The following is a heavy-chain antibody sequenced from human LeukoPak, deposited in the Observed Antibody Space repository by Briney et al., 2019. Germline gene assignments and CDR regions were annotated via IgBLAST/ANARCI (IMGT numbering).Heavy chain of an antibody. Sequence: GGSLRLSCAASGFTFSNAWMSWVRQAPGKGLEWVGRIKSKTDGGTTDYAAPVKGRFTISRDDSKNTLYLQMNSLKTEDTAVYYCTTRSSGYYNGDYWGQGTLVTVSS. CDR3: TTRSSGYYNGDY. CDR2: IKSKTDGGTT. D-gene: IGHD3-22*01. V-gene: IGHV3-15*01. J-gene: IGHJ4*02. CDR1: GFTFSNAW.